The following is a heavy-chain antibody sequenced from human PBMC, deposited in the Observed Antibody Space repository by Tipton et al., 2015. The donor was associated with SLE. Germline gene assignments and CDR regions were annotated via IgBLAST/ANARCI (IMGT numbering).Heavy chain of an antibody. CDR1: GGSFSGYY. J-gene: IGHJ4*02. V-gene: IGHV4-34*01. CDR3: ARVARGGGAAAFDY. Sequence: TLSLTCAVYGGSFSGYYWNWIRQPPGKGLEWIGEINHSGSTNYNPSLKSRVTISVDTSKNQFSLKLSSVTAADTAVYYCARVARGGGAAAFDYWGQGTLVTVSS. CDR2: INHSGST. D-gene: IGHD6-13*01.